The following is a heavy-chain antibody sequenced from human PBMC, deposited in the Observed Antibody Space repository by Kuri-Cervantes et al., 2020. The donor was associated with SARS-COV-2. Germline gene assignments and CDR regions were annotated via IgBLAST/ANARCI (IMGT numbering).Heavy chain of an antibody. D-gene: IGHD1-26*01. CDR2: ISGSGGST. Sequence: LSLTCAASGFPFSSYAMSWVRQAPGKGLEWVSAISGSGGSTYYADSVKGRFTISRDNSKNTLYLQMNSLRAEDTAVYYCAEDQWELQGGGYWGQGTLVTVSS. CDR1: GFPFSSYA. V-gene: IGHV3-23*01. CDR3: AEDQWELQGGGY. J-gene: IGHJ4*02.